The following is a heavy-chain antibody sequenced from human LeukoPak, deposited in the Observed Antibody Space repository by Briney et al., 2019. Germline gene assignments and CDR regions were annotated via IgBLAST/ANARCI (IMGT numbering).Heavy chain of an antibody. CDR3: AGLYF. Sequence: SETLSLTCTVSGASISSYWWSWVRQPAGKGLEWLGRVYTSGSVVYNPSLSSRVTMSVDTSTNQLSLKLNSVTAADTAIYYCAGLYFWGQGTLVTVSS. CDR1: GASISSYW. CDR2: VYTSGSV. J-gene: IGHJ4*02. V-gene: IGHV4-4*07.